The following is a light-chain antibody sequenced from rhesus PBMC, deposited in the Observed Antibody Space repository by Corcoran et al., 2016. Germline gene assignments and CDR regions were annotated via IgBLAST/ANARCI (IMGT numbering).Light chain of an antibody. CDR1: QTISSY. CDR3: QQHNSHPYS. V-gene: IGKV1S5*01. Sequence: DIQMSQSPSSLSASVGDRVTITCRASQTISSYLAWYQQKPGKVPKLPIYAASSLESGVPSRFSGSGSGTEFTLTISSLQPEDFATYYCQQHNSHPYSFGQGTKVEIK. J-gene: IGKJ2*01. CDR2: AAS.